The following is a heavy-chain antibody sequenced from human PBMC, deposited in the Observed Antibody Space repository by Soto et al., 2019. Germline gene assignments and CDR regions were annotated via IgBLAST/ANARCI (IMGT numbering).Heavy chain of an antibody. D-gene: IGHD3-9*01. CDR1: GGSVSSGSYY. V-gene: IGHV4-61*01. CDR2: IYYSGST. Sequence: QVQLQESGPGLVKPSETLSLTCTVSGGSVSSGSYYWSWIRQPPGKGLEWIGYIYYSGSTNYNPSLKSRVTISVDTSNNQFSLKLSAVTAADTAVYYCERAGPNWGSCYDIWTGPPNEDWGQGTLVNVYS. J-gene: IGHJ4*02. CDR3: ERAGPNWGSCYDIWTGPPNED.